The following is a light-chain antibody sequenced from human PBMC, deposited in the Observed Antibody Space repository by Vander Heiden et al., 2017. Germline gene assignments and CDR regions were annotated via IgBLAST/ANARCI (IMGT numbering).Light chain of an antibody. CDR3: SSDTSSSTLV. J-gene: IGLJ1*01. V-gene: IGLV2-14*01. Sequence: QSALTQPASVSGSPGQSITISCTGTSSDVGGNNYVTCYQQHPGKPHILMIYEVSKGPSVVSNRFSGSKSGNTASLTISGRQAEDEADYYGSSDTSSSTLVFGTGTKVTVL. CDR1: SSDVGGNNY. CDR2: EVS.